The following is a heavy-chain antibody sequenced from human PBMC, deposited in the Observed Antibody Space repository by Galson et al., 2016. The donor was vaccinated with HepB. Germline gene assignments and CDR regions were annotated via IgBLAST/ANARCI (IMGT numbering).Heavy chain of an antibody. V-gene: IGHV3-23*01. CDR1: GFAFSSNA. Sequence: SLRLSCAGSGFAFSSNALTWIRQAPGKGLEWVSVISANGGGADYADSVKGRFTISRDNWKNTLYLQMNSLRVDDAGRYFCAMRVGRTAATQYYFDYWGRGTLVTVSS. CDR2: ISANGGGA. J-gene: IGHJ4*02. D-gene: IGHD2-21*02. CDR3: AMRVGRTAATQYYFDY.